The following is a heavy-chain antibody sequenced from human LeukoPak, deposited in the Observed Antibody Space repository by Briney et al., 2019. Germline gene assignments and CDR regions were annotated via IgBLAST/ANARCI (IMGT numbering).Heavy chain of an antibody. Sequence: ASVKVSCKASGYNFINYGITWVRPAPGQGLEWMGWINSNNGKTEYIQTLQGRVTMTTDTATSTVYMELRSLRSDDTAVYFCARKGSPVAGKRNWFDPWGQGTLVIVSS. V-gene: IGHV1-18*01. CDR2: INSNNGKT. J-gene: IGHJ5*02. CDR1: GYNFINYG. CDR3: ARKGSPVAGKRNWFDP. D-gene: IGHD6-19*01.